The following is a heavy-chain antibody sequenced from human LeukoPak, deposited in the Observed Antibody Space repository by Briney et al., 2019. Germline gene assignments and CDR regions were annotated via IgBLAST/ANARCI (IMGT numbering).Heavy chain of an antibody. D-gene: IGHD6-6*01. CDR2: IYYSGST. CDR3: ARGIAARWGPYYYYYMDV. V-gene: IGHV4-59*12. Sequence: SETLSLTCTVSGGSISSYYWSWIRQPPGKGLEWIGYIYYSGSTNYNPSLKSRVTISVDTSKNQFSLKLSSVTAADTAVYYCARGIAARWGPYYYYYMDVWGKGTTVTVSS. J-gene: IGHJ6*03. CDR1: GGSISSYY.